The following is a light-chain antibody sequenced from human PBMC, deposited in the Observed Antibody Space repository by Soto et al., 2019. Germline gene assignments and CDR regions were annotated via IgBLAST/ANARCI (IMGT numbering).Light chain of an antibody. CDR2: DAS. Sequence: DIQMAQSPSTLSASVGDRLNITCRASQSINSLLAWYQQKPGQAPQIHVSDASTLESGVPSSFSGSGSGSEFNFTITDLQPDEVATYLCQQYKTYATFGQGTRLEIK. J-gene: IGKJ5*01. V-gene: IGKV1-5*01. CDR1: QSINSL. CDR3: QQYKTYAT.